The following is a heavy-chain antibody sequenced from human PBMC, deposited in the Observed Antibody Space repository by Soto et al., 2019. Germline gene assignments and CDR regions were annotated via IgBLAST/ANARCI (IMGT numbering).Heavy chain of an antibody. Sequence: GGSLRLSCAASGFTFSSYWMHWVRQAPGKGLVWVSRINSVGTSTYYADSVKGRFTISRDNSKNTLYLQMNSLRAEDTAVYYCARRGPGTYFDYWGQGTLVTVSS. V-gene: IGHV3-74*01. CDR3: ARRGPGTYFDY. CDR2: INSVGTST. CDR1: GFTFSSYW. J-gene: IGHJ4*02. D-gene: IGHD6-13*01.